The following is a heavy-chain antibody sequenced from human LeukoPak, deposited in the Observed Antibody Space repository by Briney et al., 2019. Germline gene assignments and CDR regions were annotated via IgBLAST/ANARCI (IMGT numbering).Heavy chain of an antibody. J-gene: IGHJ5*02. CDR1: GGSFSGYY. CDR2: INHSGST. Sequence: PSETLSLTCAVYGGSFSGYYWSWIRQPPGKGLEWIGEINHSGSTNYNPSLKSRVTISVDTSKNQFSLKLSSVTAADTAVYYCARGALMVKGFDPWGQGTLVTVSS. D-gene: IGHD2-8*01. CDR3: ARGALMVKGFDP. V-gene: IGHV4-34*01.